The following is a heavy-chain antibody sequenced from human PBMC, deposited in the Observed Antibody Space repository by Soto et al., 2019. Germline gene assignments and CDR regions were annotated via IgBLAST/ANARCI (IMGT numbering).Heavy chain of an antibody. Sequence: PGGSLRLSCAASGFTFSSYGMHWVRQAPGKGLEWVAVIWYDGSNKYYADSVKGRFTISRDNSKNTLYLQMNSLRAEDTAVYYCARDVYCSGGSCYPAYYYYGMDVWGQGTTVTVSS. CDR2: IWYDGSNK. D-gene: IGHD2-15*01. V-gene: IGHV3-33*01. CDR1: GFTFSSYG. J-gene: IGHJ6*02. CDR3: ARDVYCSGGSCYPAYYYYGMDV.